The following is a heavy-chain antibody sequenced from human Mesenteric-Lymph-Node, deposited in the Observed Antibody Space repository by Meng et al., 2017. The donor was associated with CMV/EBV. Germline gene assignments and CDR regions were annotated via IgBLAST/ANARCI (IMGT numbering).Heavy chain of an antibody. Sequence: GESLKISCAASGFTFSDHYMSWIRQAPGKGLEWVSSISSSSSYIYYADSVKGRFTISRDNAKNSLYLQMNSLRAEDTAVYYCASGVGVGMDVWGQGTTVTVSS. V-gene: IGHV3-11*06. CDR2: ISSSSSYI. CDR3: ASGVGVGMDV. D-gene: IGHD2-15*01. J-gene: IGHJ6*02. CDR1: GFTFSDHY.